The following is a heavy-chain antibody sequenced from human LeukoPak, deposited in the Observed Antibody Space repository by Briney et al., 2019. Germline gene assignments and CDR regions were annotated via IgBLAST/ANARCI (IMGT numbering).Heavy chain of an antibody. D-gene: IGHD2-21*02. J-gene: IGHJ4*02. CDR3: ARGVVVTVFVDY. V-gene: IGHV4-61*01. CDR2: IYYSGST. Sequence: SETLSLTCTVSGGSVSSGSYYWSWTRQPPGKGLEWIGYIYYSGSTNYNPSLKSRVTISVDTSKNQFSLKLSSVTAADTAVYYCARGVVVTVFVDYWGQGTLVTVSS. CDR1: GGSVSSGSYY.